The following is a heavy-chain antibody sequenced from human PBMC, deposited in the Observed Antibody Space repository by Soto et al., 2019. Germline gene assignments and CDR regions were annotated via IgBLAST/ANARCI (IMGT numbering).Heavy chain of an antibody. CDR1: GFTFSSYS. Sequence: GGSLRLSCAASGFTFSSYSMNWVRQAPGKGLEWVSYISSSSSTIYYADSVKGRFTISRDNAKNSLYLQMNSLRDEDTAVYYCARDHDYGDYRSNYYYYSGMDVWGQGTTVTVSS. V-gene: IGHV3-48*02. D-gene: IGHD4-17*01. J-gene: IGHJ6*02. CDR3: ARDHDYGDYRSNYYYYSGMDV. CDR2: ISSSSSTI.